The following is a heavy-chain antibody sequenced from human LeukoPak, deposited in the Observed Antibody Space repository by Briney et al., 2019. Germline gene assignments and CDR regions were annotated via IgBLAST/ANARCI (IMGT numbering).Heavy chain of an antibody. CDR1: GFTFSSYD. Sequence: GGSLRLSCAASGFTFSSYDMHWVRQTPGKGLEWVSAIGTGGDTFYPDSVKGRFTISRENAENSLYLQMNSLRAGDTAVYYCAREVLDSYSSGWQFDYWGQGTLVTVSS. CDR3: AREVLDSYSSGWQFDY. CDR2: IGTGGDT. J-gene: IGHJ4*02. D-gene: IGHD6-19*01. V-gene: IGHV3-13*04.